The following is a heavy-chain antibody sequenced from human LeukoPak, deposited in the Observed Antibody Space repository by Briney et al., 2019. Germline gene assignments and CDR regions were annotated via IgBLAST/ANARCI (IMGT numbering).Heavy chain of an antibody. D-gene: IGHD6-6*01. J-gene: IGHJ4*02. V-gene: IGHV3-23*01. CDR3: ANEIRPNDY. Sequence: GESLKISCAASDFTFSNHAMTWVRQAPGKGLEWVSSISISGDRTYYADSVKGRFTISRDNSKNTVYLQMNSLGAEDTAIYYCANEIRPNDYWGQGTLVTVSS. CDR2: ISISGDRT. CDR1: DFTFSNHA.